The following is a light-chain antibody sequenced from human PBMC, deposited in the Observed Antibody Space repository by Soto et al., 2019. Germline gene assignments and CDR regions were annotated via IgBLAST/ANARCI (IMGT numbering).Light chain of an antibody. CDR2: GAS. Sequence: EIGLTQSPGTLSLSPGERATLSCRASQSFSSSYLAWYQQKPGQAPRLLIYGASSRATGIPDRFSGSGSGTDLTLTISRLEPEDCAVYYCQQYGSSPPWAFGQGTKWIS. CDR1: QSFSSSY. J-gene: IGKJ1*01. V-gene: IGKV3-20*01. CDR3: QQYGSSPPWA.